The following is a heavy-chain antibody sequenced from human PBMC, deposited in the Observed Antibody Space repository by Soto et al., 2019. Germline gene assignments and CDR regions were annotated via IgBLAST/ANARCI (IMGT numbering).Heavy chain of an antibody. V-gene: IGHV1-69*02. Sequence: QVKLVQSGAEVKKPGSSVKVSCKASGGTFGTYTISWVRQAPGQGLEWMGRIIPYLDITDYAQKFQGRFTIAADKSTTTAYMELNSLRSEDTAVYFCARDTTYWGREPWSPSP. D-gene: IGHD5-18*01. J-gene: IGHJ4*02. CDR1: GGTFGTYT. CDR2: IIPYLDIT. CDR3: ARDTTY.